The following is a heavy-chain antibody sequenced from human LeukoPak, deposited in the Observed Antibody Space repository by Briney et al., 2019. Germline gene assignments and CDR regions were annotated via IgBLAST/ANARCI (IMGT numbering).Heavy chain of an antibody. CDR3: ARVRSKDVWRSYGSYYYYYYMDV. CDR2: INHSGST. CDR1: GGSFSGYY. Sequence: PSETLSLTCAVYGGSFSGYYWSWTRQPPGKGLEWSGEINHSGSTNYNPSLKSRVTISVDTSKNQFSLKLSSVTAADTAVYYCARVRSKDVWRSYGSYYYYYYMDVWGKGTTVTISS. J-gene: IGHJ6*03. D-gene: IGHD3-16*01. V-gene: IGHV4-34*01.